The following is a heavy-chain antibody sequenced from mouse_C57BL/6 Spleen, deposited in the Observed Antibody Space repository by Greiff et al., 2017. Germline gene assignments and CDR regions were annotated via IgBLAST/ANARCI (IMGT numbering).Heavy chain of an antibody. CDR3: ANYSNCVGFAY. CDR1: GYTFTSYW. J-gene: IGHJ3*01. D-gene: IGHD2-5*01. Sequence: QVQLQQPGADLVKPGASVKVSCTASGYTFTSYWMHWVQQRPGQGLEWIGRIPPSDSDTTYTHNVKGKSTLTVDKSSSTAYMQLSSLTSEDSAVYYCANYSNCVGFAYWGQGTLVTVSA. V-gene: IGHV1-74*01. CDR2: IPPSDSDT.